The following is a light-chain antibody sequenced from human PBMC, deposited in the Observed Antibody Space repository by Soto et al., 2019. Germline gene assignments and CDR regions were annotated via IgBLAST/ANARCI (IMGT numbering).Light chain of an antibody. CDR1: SSNIGAGYD. V-gene: IGLV1-51*01. CDR2: DDD. J-gene: IGLJ1*01. CDR3: GSWDSSLSAYV. Sequence: SVLTQPPSVSGAPGQGVSISCYGTSSNIGAGYDVHWYQHLPGTAPKLLIYDDDKRPSGIPDRFSGSKSGTSATLGITGFQTGDEADYYCGSWDSSLSAYVFGTGTKVTVL.